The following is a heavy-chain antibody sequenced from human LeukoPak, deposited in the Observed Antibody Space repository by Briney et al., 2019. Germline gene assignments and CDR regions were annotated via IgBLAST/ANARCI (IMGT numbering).Heavy chain of an antibody. J-gene: IGHJ4*02. CDR3: ASHGHYDFRSGYSLDY. CDR1: GFTFSSYA. D-gene: IGHD3-3*01. V-gene: IGHV3-64*01. Sequence: AGGSLRLSCAASGFTFSSYAMHWVRQAPGKGLKYVSAISSNGGSTYYANSVKGRFTISRDNSKNTLYLQMGSLRAEDMAVYYCASHGHYDFRSGYSLDYWGQGTLVTVSS. CDR2: ISSNGGST.